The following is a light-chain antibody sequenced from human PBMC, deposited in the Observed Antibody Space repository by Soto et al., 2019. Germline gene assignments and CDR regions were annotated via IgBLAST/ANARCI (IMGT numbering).Light chain of an antibody. Sequence: QSVLTQPPSVSGAPGQRVTISCSGSSSNIGAGYEVHWYQQLPGTAPKLLIYGNSNRPSGVPDRFSGSKSGTSASLAITGLQAEDEADYYCQSSESSQSGYVVGTGTKVTVL. V-gene: IGLV1-40*01. CDR1: SSNIGAGYE. CDR3: QSSESSQSGYV. CDR2: GNS. J-gene: IGLJ1*01.